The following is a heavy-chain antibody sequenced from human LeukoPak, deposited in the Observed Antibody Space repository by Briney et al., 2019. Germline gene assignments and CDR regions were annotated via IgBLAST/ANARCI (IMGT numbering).Heavy chain of an antibody. V-gene: IGHV4-38-2*02. CDR3: ARGGGLILGVIVLDY. J-gene: IGHJ4*02. CDR1: GYSISSGYY. Sequence: SETLSLTCTVSGYSISSGYYWGWIRQPPGKGLEWIGSIYHSGSTYYNPSLKRRVPISVDTSKNPFSLKMRSVTAADTAVYYCARGGGLILGVIVLDYWGQGTLVTVSS. CDR2: IYHSGST. D-gene: IGHD3-16*02.